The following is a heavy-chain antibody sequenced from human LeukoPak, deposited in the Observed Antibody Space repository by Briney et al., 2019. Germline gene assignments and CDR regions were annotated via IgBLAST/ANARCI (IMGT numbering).Heavy chain of an antibody. CDR2: IKEDGTDK. CDR1: GFTFSSHW. D-gene: IGHD3-3*01. Sequence: GGSLRLSCAASGFTFSSHWMSWVRQAPGKGLEWVANIKEDGTDKYCVDSVKGRFTISRDDAKTSLYLQMNSLRAEDTAVYYCAREIFMDVWGQGTKVTVSS. CDR3: AREIFMDV. J-gene: IGHJ6*02. V-gene: IGHV3-7*05.